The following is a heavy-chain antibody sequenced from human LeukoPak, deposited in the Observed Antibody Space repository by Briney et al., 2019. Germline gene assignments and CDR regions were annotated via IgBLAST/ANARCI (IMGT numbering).Heavy chain of an antibody. CDR1: GFSVSTHW. V-gene: IGHV3-74*01. D-gene: IGHD1-26*01. CDR3: VGGSYYFDY. CDR2: INSDGSTT. Sequence: GGSLRLSCAASGFSVSTHWMHWARQAPGKGLEWVSRINSDGSTTSYADSVKGRITISRDNAKNTLYLQMNSLRAEDTAVYYCVGGSYYFDYWGQGTLVTVSS. J-gene: IGHJ4*02.